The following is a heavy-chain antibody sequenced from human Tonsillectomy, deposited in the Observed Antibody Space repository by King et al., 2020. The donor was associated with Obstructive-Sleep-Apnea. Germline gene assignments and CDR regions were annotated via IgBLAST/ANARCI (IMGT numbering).Heavy chain of an antibody. CDR1: GGSISSYS. Sequence: VQLEESGPGLVKPSETLSLTCTVSGGSISSYSWAWIRQPAGEGLEWIGRMFTSGSTNCNPSLKSRVTMSVDTSKNQFSLKLSSVTAADTAVYYCARGVTYDWLVPYYYYGMDVWGQGTTVTVSS. CDR2: MFTSGST. D-gene: IGHD3-9*01. J-gene: IGHJ6*02. V-gene: IGHV4-4*07. CDR3: ARGVTYDWLVPYYYYGMDV.